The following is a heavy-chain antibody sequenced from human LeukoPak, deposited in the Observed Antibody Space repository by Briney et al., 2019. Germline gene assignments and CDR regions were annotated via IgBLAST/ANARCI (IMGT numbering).Heavy chain of an antibody. CDR2: INTYTGNP. CDR1: GYAFTSYA. D-gene: IGHD2-2*01. J-gene: IGHJ5*02. CDR3: AREIGHCGSTSCYARWFDP. V-gene: IGHV7-4-1*02. Sequence: GASVKVSCKAFGYAFTSYAMNWVRQAPGQGLEWMGWINTYTGNPTYAQGFTGRFVFSLDTSVSTAYLQISSLKAEDTAVYYCAREIGHCGSTSCYARWFDPWGQGTLVTVSS.